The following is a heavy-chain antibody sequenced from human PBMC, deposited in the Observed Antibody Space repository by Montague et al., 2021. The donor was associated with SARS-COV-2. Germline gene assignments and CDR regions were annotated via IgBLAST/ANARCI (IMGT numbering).Heavy chain of an antibody. CDR1: GFSLSTSGMC. Sequence: PALVKPTQTLTLTCTFSGFSLSTSGMCVSWIRQPPGKALEWLARIDWDDDKYYSTSLKTRLTISKDTSKNQVVLTMTNMDPVDTATYYCARETGTTGSLDYWGQGTLVTVSS. J-gene: IGHJ4*02. CDR3: ARETGTTGSLDY. V-gene: IGHV2-70*11. D-gene: IGHD1-7*01. CDR2: IDWDDDK.